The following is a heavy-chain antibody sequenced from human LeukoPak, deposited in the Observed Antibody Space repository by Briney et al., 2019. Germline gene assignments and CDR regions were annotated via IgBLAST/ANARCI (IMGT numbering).Heavy chain of an antibody. D-gene: IGHD3-22*01. Sequence: PGGSLRLSCAASGFTFSSYSMNWVRQAPGKGLEWVSAISGSGGRTYYADSVRGRFTISRDNSKNTLYLQMNSLRAEDTAVYYCAKAYYNYYESSDSQDPNYMDVWGKGTTVTASS. V-gene: IGHV3-23*01. CDR1: GFTFSSYS. J-gene: IGHJ6*03. CDR3: AKAYYNYYESSDSQDPNYMDV. CDR2: ISGSGGRT.